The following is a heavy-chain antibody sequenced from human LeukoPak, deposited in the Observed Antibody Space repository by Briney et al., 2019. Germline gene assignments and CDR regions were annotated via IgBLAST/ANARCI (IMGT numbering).Heavy chain of an antibody. CDR3: ARDLVMVRGVINYYMDV. CDR2: IYTSGST. V-gene: IGHV4-4*07. J-gene: IGHJ6*03. CDR1: GGSISSYY. D-gene: IGHD3-10*01. Sequence: SETLSLTCTVSGGSISSYYWSWIRQPAGKGLEWIGRIYTSGSTNYNPSLKSRVTMSVDTSKNQFSLKLGSVTAADTAVYYCARDLVMVRGVINYYMDVWGKGTTVTISS.